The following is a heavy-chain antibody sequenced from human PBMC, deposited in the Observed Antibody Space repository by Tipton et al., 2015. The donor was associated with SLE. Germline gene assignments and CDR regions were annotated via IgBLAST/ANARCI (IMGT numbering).Heavy chain of an antibody. CDR1: GFTFNDYD. D-gene: IGHD6-6*01. J-gene: IGHJ6*02. Sequence: SLRLSCAASGFTFNDYDMSWIRQAPGKGLEWVAVIWYDGSNKYYADSVKGRFTISRDNSKNTLYLQMNSLRAEDTAVYYCAGQLSYYYGMDVWGQGTTVTVSS. CDR3: AGQLSYYYGMDV. V-gene: IGHV3-33*08. CDR2: IWYDGSNK.